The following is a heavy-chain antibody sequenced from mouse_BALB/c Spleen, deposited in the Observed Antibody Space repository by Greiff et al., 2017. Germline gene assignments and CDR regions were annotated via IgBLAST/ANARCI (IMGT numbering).Heavy chain of an antibody. CDR1: GYAFTNYL. Sequence: QVQLQQSGAELVRPGTSVKVSCKASGYAFTNYLIEWIKQRPGQGLEWIGVIDPGSGGTNYNEKFKGKAILTADKSSSTAYMQLSSLTSDDSAVYFCARSYDGYLLAYWGQGTLVTVSA. D-gene: IGHD2-3*01. CDR3: ARSYDGYLLAY. J-gene: IGHJ3*01. CDR2: IDPGSGGT. V-gene: IGHV1-54*01.